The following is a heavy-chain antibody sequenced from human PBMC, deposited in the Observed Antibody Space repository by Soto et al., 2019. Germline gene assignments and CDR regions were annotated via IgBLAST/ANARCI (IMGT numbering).Heavy chain of an antibody. V-gene: IGHV3-43*01. CDR1: GFTFDDYT. CDR2: ISWDGGST. J-gene: IGHJ4*02. D-gene: IGHD6-13*01. Sequence: PGGSLRLSCAASGFTFDDYTMHWVRQAPGKGLEWVSLISWDGGSTYYADSVKGRFTISRDNSKNSLYLQMNSLRTEDTALYYCAKVKYSGIAAAGPFDYWGQGTLVTVSS. CDR3: AKVKYSGIAAAGPFDY.